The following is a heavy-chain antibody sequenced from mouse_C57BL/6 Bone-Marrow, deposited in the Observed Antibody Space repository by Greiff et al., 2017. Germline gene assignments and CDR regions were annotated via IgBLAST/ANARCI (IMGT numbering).Heavy chain of an antibody. V-gene: IGHV1-76*01. D-gene: IGHD1-1*02. CDR3: ARCYGSSRGYYAMDY. CDR1: GYTFTDYY. CDR2: IYPGSGNT. J-gene: IGHJ4*01. Sequence: LVESGAELVRPGASVKLSCKASGYTFTDYYINWVKQRPGQGLEWIARIYPGSGNTYYNEKFKGKATLTAEKSSSTAYMQLSSLTSEDSAVXFCARCYGSSRGYYAMDYWGQGTSVTVSS.